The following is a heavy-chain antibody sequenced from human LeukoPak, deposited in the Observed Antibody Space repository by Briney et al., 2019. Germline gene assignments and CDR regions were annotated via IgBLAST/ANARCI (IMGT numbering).Heavy chain of an antibody. D-gene: IGHD5-18*01. V-gene: IGHV4-38-2*02. Sequence: SETLSLTCSVSGFSITTGYYWAWIRQPPGRGLEWIGTIFRIGSSYFNPSLKSRVTISVDTSKNQFSLKLSSVTAADTAVYYCARASGYSYGTDYWGQGTLVTVSS. J-gene: IGHJ4*02. CDR3: ARASGYSYGTDY. CDR2: IFRIGSS. CDR1: GFSITTGYY.